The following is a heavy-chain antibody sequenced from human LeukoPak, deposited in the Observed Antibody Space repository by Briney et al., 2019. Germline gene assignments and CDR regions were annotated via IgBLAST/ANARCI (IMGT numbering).Heavy chain of an antibody. D-gene: IGHD3-3*01. V-gene: IGHV1-3*03. CDR2: INAGNGST. J-gene: IGHJ4*02. CDR3: ARANTYDFWSAYYTYYFDY. CDR1: GYTFTNYA. Sequence: GSLRLSCAASGYTFTNYAMHWVRQAPGQRLEWMGWINAGNGSTKYSQEFQGRVTITRDTSASTAYMELSSLRSEDMAVYYCARANTYDFWSAYYTYYFDYWGQGTLVTVSS.